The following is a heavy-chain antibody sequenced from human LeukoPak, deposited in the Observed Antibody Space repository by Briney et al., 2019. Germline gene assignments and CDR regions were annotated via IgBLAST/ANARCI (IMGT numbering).Heavy chain of an antibody. V-gene: IGHV3-48*04. J-gene: IGHJ4*02. CDR1: GFTFSSYS. Sequence: PGGSLRLSCAASGFTFSSYSMNWVRQAPGKGLEWVSYISSRSSTIYYADSVKGRFTISRDNATNSLYLQMNSLRAEDTAVYYCARGKLGYCSSTSCPLYYFDYWGQGTLVTVSS. D-gene: IGHD2-2*01. CDR2: ISSRSSTI. CDR3: ARGKLGYCSSTSCPLYYFDY.